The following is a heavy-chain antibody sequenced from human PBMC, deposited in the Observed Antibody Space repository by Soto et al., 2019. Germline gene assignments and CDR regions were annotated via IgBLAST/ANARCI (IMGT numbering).Heavy chain of an antibody. J-gene: IGHJ3*02. CDR3: ARASNCGGDCFNDAFDI. V-gene: IGHV1-3*01. CDR2: INAGNGNT. D-gene: IGHD2-21*02. Sequence: ASVKVSCKASGYIFTSYAMHWLRQAPGQRFEWMGWINAGNGNTKYSQKFQGRVAITRDTSASTAYMELSSLRSEDTAVYYCARASNCGGDCFNDAFDIWGQGTMVTVSS. CDR1: GYIFTSYA.